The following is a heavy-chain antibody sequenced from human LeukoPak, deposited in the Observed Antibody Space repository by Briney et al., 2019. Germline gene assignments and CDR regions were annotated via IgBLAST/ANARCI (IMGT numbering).Heavy chain of an antibody. CDR1: GYTFTDYY. D-gene: IGHD2-15*01. J-gene: IGHJ5*02. CDR2: INPKSGGT. CDR3: ARVYCIGITCPPGDP. V-gene: IGHV1-2*02. Sequence: GASVKVSCKASGYTFTDYYIHWVRQAPGQGLEWMGWINPKSGGTNYAQKFQGRVSMTRDTSITTAYLELNRLTFDDTAMYFCARVYCIGITCPPGDPWGQGTLVTVSS.